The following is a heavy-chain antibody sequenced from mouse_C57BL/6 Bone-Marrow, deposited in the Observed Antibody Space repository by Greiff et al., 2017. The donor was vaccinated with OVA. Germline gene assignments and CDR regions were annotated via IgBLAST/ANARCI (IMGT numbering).Heavy chain of an antibody. D-gene: IGHD4-1*01. CDR3: ARRGDWDQFAY. Sequence: VQLQQSGPVLVKPGASVKMSCKASGYTFTDYYMNWVKQSHGKSLEWIGVINPYNGGTSYNQKFKGKATLTVDKSSSTAYMELNSLTSEDSAVYYCARRGDWDQFAYWGQGTLVTVSA. J-gene: IGHJ3*01. CDR1: GYTFTDYY. V-gene: IGHV1-19*01. CDR2: INPYNGGT.